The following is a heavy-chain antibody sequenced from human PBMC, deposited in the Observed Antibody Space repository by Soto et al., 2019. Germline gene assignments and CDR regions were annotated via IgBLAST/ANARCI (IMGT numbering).Heavy chain of an antibody. V-gene: IGHV3-30-3*01. CDR2: ISYDGSDK. J-gene: IGHJ4*02. Sequence: QVQLVESGGGVGQPGRFLRLSCAASGFTFSPYTMHWVRQTPGEGLEWVAVISYDGSDKSYADSVRGRFTISRDDSKNTLFLQMNSLRAEDTALYYCARGGGFCGADCYKGGIDYWGQGALVTVSS. CDR3: ARGGGFCGADCYKGGIDY. CDR1: GFTFSPYT. D-gene: IGHD2-21*02.